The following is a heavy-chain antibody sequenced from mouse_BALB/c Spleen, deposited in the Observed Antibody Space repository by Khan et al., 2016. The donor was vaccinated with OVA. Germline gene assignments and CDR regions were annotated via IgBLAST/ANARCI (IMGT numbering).Heavy chain of an antibody. D-gene: IGHD2-2*01. CDR3: ARSLVDYHAMDY. Sequence: EVELVESGGGLVKPGGSLKLSCSASGFTFSNYAMSWVRQTPEKRLECVATISTGGHYTFYPDSVKGRFTISRDNAKNTLYQQMSSLRSEDTAMYYCARSLVDYHAMDYWGQGTSVTVSS. V-gene: IGHV5-9-3*01. CDR1: GFTFSNYA. J-gene: IGHJ4*01. CDR2: ISTGGHYT.